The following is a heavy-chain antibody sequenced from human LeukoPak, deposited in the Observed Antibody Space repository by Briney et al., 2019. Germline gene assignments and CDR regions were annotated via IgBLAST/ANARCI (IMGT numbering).Heavy chain of an antibody. CDR2: VYYTGSG. CDR3: ARRRHDRLAGPIYFLDS. J-gene: IGHJ4*02. D-gene: IGHD3-9*01. V-gene: IGHV4-61*01. Sequence: PSETLSLTCTVSGGSISSGSYYWSWIRQPPGKGLEFIGYVYYTGSGNYNPSLKSRVTISIDTSKNQFSLKLTSVTAADTAVYYCARRRHDRLAGPIYFLDSWGQGTLVIVSS. CDR1: GGSISSGSYY.